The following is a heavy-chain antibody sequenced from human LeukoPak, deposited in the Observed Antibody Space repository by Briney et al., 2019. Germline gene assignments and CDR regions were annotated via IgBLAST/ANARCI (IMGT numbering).Heavy chain of an antibody. J-gene: IGHJ4*02. D-gene: IGHD3-9*01. CDR1: GGSISSGGYY. V-gene: IGHV4-30-2*01. CDR2: IYHSGST. CDR3: ARGYYDILLRRPATFDY. Sequence: SETLSLTCTVSGGSISSGGYYWSWIRQPPGKGLEWIGYIYHSGSTYYNPSLKSRVTISVDRSKNQFSLKLSSVTAADTAVYYCARGYYDILLRRPATFDYWGQGTLVTVSS.